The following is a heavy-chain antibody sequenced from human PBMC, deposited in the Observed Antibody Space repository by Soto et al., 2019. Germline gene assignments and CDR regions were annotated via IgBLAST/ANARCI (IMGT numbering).Heavy chain of an antibody. CDR3: ARGGYSYGYRNAFDI. CDR1: GGTMSSYY. CDR2: IYYSGST. D-gene: IGHD5-18*01. Sequence: ASETLSLTCTVSGGTMSSYYWTWIRQPPGKGLEYIGYIYYSGSTDYNPSLKSRVTISADTSQNQFSLKLSSVTAADTAVYYCARGGYSYGYRNAFDIWGQGTMVTVSS. V-gene: IGHV4-59*08. J-gene: IGHJ3*02.